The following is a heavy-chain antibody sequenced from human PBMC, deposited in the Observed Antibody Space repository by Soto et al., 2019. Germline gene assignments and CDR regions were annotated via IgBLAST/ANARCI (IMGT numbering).Heavy chain of an antibody. Sequence: KPSETLSLTCTVSGGSISSGGYYWSWIRQHPGKGLEWIGYIYYSGSTYYNPSLKSRVTISVDTSKNQFSLKLSSVTAADTAVYYCARVPLRRVIHYFDYWGQGTLVTVSS. CDR1: GGSISSGGYY. D-gene: IGHD2-21*01. J-gene: IGHJ4*02. CDR3: ARVPLRRVIHYFDY. V-gene: IGHV4-31*03. CDR2: IYYSGST.